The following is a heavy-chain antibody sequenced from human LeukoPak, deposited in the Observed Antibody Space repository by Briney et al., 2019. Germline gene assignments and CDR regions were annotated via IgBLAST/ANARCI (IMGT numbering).Heavy chain of an antibody. Sequence: SETLSLTCTVSGGSISSGSYYWSWIRQPAGKGLEWIGRIYTSGSTNYNPSLKSRVTISVDTSKNQFSLKLSSVTAADTAVYYCARFRAAAGSGFDYWGQGTLVTVSS. CDR3: ARFRAAAGSGFDY. CDR1: GGSISSGSYY. D-gene: IGHD6-13*01. V-gene: IGHV4-61*02. CDR2: IYTSGST. J-gene: IGHJ4*02.